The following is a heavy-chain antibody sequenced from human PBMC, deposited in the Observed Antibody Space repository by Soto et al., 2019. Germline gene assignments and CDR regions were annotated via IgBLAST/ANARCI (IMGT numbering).Heavy chain of an antibody. V-gene: IGHV3-33*01. CDR3: ARDLPTRENYYDSSGSTLYYFDY. J-gene: IGHJ4*02. CDR2: IWYDGSNK. D-gene: IGHD3-22*01. Sequence: GGSLRLSCAASGFTFSSYGMHWVRQAPGKGLEWVAVIWYDGSNKYYADSVKGRFTISRDNSKNTLYLQMNSLRAEETAVYYCARDLPTRENYYDSSGSTLYYFDYWGQGTLVTVSS. CDR1: GFTFSSYG.